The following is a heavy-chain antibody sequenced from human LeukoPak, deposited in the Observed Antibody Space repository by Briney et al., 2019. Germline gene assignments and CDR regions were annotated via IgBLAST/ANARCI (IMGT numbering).Heavy chain of an antibody. CDR1: GYTFTSYG. CDR3: ARDRTMVRGAQRDCYYYYGMDV. J-gene: IGHJ6*02. CDR2: ISAYNGNT. V-gene: IGHV1-18*01. Sequence: ASVKVSCKASGYTFTSYGISWVRQAPGQGLEWMGWISAYNGNTNYAQKLQGRVTMTTDTSTSTAYMELRSLRSDDTAVYYCARDRTMVRGAQRDCYYYYGMDVWGQGTTVTVSS. D-gene: IGHD3-10*01.